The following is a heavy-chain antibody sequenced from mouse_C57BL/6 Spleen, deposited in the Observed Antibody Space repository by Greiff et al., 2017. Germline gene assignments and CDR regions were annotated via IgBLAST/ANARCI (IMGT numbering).Heavy chain of an antibody. CDR2: IDPNNGGT. Sequence: QVQLQQPGPELVKPGASVSLSCKASSYSFTSYWMHWVKQRPGRGLEWIGRIDPNNGGTKYNEKFKSKATLTVDKPSSTAYMQLSSLTSEDSAVYYSAKEPYDFDYWGQGTTLTVSS. J-gene: IGHJ2*01. CDR3: AKEPYDFDY. D-gene: IGHD1-1*01. V-gene: IGHV1-72*01. CDR1: SYSFTSYW.